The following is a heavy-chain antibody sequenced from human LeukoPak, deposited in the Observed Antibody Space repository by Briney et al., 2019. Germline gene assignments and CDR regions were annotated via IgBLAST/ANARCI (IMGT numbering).Heavy chain of an antibody. CDR1: GFSSSDYW. D-gene: IGHD3-10*01. J-gene: IGHJ5*02. Sequence: GGSLRLSCAASGFSSSDYWMHWVRHAPGKGLVWVSRMNSDGTTTNYADSVKGRFTISRDNAKNTLYLQMNSLRAEDTAVYYCARGRGPYGWFDPWGQGTLVTVSS. CDR3: ARGRGPYGWFDP. CDR2: MNSDGTTT. V-gene: IGHV3-74*01.